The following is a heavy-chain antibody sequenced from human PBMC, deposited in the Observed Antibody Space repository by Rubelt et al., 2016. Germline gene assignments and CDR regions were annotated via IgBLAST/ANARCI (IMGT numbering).Heavy chain of an antibody. CDR2: IYYSGNT. D-gene: IGHD6-13*01. Sequence: QLQLQESGPGLVKPSETLSLTCTVSGGSISSSSYYWGWIRQPPGKGLEWIGSIYYSGNTYYNPSLKSRVTISVDTSKKQFSLKMNSMTAADTAVYSCARMLVHWYFDLWGRGTLVTVSS. CDR3: ARMLVHWYFDL. V-gene: IGHV4-39*01. CDR1: GGSISSSSYY. J-gene: IGHJ2*01.